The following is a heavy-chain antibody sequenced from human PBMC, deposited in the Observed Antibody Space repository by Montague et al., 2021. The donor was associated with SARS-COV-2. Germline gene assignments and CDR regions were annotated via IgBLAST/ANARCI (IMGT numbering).Heavy chain of an antibody. CDR2: IYYSGTT. CDR1: GASIGRYTYY. CDR3: GSDTTAYFRFDY. V-gene: IGHV4-39*07. J-gene: IGHJ4*02. Sequence: SETLSLTCTVSGASIGRYTYYWGWIRQPPGKDLEWIGTIYYSGTTNYNPSLRSRVTISLDTSKNQVSLRLTSVTAADTAFYYCGSDTTAYFRFDYWGRGTLVSVSS. D-gene: IGHD3-9*01.